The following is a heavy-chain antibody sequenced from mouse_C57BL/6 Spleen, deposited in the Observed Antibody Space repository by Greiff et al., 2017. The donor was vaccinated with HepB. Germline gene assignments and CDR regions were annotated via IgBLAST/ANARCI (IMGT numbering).Heavy chain of an antibody. J-gene: IGHJ4*01. Sequence: EVKVVESGEGLVKPGGSLKLSCAASGFTFSSYAMSWVRQTPEKRLEWVAYISSGGDYIYYADTVKGRFTISRDNARNTLYLQMSSLKSEDTAMYYCTRDSSGYRDYYAMDYWGQGTSVTVSS. CDR2: ISSGGDYI. CDR3: TRDSSGYRDYYAMDY. V-gene: IGHV5-9-1*02. D-gene: IGHD3-2*02. CDR1: GFTFSSYA.